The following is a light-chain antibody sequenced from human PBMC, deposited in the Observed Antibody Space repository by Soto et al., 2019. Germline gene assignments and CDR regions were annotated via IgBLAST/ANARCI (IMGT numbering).Light chain of an antibody. CDR2: DVS. Sequence: QSALTQPPSVSGSPGQSVAISCTGTSSDVGSYNRVSWYQQPPGTAPKLMIYDVSDRPSGVPDRFSGSKSGNTASLTISGLQAEDEADYCCSSYTSSSTYVFGTGTKATVL. CDR3: SSYTSSSTYV. CDR1: SSDVGSYNR. J-gene: IGLJ1*01. V-gene: IGLV2-18*02.